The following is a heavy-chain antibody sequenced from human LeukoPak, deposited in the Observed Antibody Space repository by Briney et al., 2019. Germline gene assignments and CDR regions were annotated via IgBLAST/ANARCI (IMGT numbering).Heavy chain of an antibody. CDR2: IIPILGIA. D-gene: IGHD2-2*01. Sequence: ASVKVSCKASGGTLISYTISWVRQAPGQGLEWMGRIIPILGIANYAQKFQGRVTITTDESTSKEYMELSRLRAKDTAVYYCASPSSRVGYKYVPGAFDIWGQGTMVTASS. CDR3: ASPSSRVGYKYVPGAFDI. J-gene: IGHJ3*02. CDR1: GGTLISYT. V-gene: IGHV1-69*02.